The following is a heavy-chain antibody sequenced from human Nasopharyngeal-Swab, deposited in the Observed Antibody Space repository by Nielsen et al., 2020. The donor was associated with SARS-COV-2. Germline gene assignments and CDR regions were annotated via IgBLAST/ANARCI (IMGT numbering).Heavy chain of an antibody. D-gene: IGHD4-23*01. CDR2: FDPEDGET. J-gene: IGHJ4*02. Sequence: ASVKVSCKASGYTFTSYYMHWVRQAPGQGLEWMGGFDPEDGETIYAQKFQGRVTMTEDTSTDTAYMELSSLRSEDTAVYYCATVWRWGHIAIDYWGQGTLVTVSS. CDR3: ATVWRWGHIAIDY. CDR1: GYTFTSYY. V-gene: IGHV1-24*01.